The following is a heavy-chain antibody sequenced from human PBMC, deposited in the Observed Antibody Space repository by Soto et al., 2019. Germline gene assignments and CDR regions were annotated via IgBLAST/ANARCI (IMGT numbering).Heavy chain of an antibody. V-gene: IGHV3-7*03. CDR1: VCTFSSYW. J-gene: IGHJ4*02. CDR2: IKQDGGEK. CDR3: AKRGGLALRVFEY. Sequence: QPGGSLRLSCASSVCTFSSYWMTCVRHSPGKGLEWVANIKQDGGEKYYVDSVKGRFTISRDNAKNSLYLQMNSLRAEDTAVYYCAKRGGLALRVFEYWGQGTLVIGS. D-gene: IGHD3-10*01.